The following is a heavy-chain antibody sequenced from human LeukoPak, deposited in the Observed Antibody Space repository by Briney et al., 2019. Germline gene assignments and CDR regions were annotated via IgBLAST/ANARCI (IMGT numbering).Heavy chain of an antibody. J-gene: IGHJ4*02. CDR1: GGTFSSYA. V-gene: IGHV1-69*13. Sequence: ASVKVSCKASGGTFSSYAISWVRQAPGQGLEWMGGIIPIFGTASYAQKFQGRVTITADESTSTAYMELSSLRSEDTAVYYCARDGYDYVWGSYRNNGTDCDYWGQGTLVTVSS. D-gene: IGHD3-16*02. CDR3: ARDGYDYVWGSYRNNGTDCDY. CDR2: IIPIFGTA.